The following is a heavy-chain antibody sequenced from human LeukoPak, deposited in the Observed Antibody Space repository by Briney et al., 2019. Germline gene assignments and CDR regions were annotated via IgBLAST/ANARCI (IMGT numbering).Heavy chain of an antibody. CDR1: GFTFSSYA. CDR2: ISGSGGST. V-gene: IGHV3-23*01. CDR3: AKQADRYYDFWSDLNWFDP. J-gene: IGHJ5*02. Sequence: QSGGSLRLSCAASGFTFSSYAMSWVRQAPGKGLEWVSAISGSGGSTYYADSVKGRFTISRDNSKNTLYLQMNSLRAEDTAVYYCAKQADRYYDFWSDLNWFDPWGQGTLVTVSS. D-gene: IGHD3-3*01.